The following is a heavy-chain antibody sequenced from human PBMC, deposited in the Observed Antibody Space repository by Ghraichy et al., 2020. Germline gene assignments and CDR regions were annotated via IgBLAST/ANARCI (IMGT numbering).Heavy chain of an antibody. V-gene: IGHV4-39*07. D-gene: IGHD2-2*01. CDR3: AQYCSSTSCYDGGLY. CDR2: IYYSGST. J-gene: IGHJ4*02. Sequence: SETLSLTCTVSGGSISSSSYYWGWIRQPPGKGLEWIGSIYYSGSTYYNPSLKSRVTISVDTSKNQFSLKLSSVTAADTAVYYCAQYCSSTSCYDGGLYWGQGTLVTVSS. CDR1: GGSISSSSYY.